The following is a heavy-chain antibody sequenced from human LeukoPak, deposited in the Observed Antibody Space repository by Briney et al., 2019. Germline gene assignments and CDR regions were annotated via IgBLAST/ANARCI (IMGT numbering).Heavy chain of an antibody. D-gene: IGHD1-1*01. Sequence: GASVKVSCKASGYTFTGYYIHWVRQAPGQGLEWMGWINPNSGGTNYAQKFQGRVTMTRDTSISTAYMELSRLTSDDTAVYYCAREGVDWNHSVYYFDYWGQGTLVTVSS. CDR2: INPNSGGT. J-gene: IGHJ4*02. CDR1: GYTFTGYY. V-gene: IGHV1-2*02. CDR3: AREGVDWNHSVYYFDY.